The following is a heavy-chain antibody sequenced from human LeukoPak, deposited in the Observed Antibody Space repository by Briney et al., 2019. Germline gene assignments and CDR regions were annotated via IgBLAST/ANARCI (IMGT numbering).Heavy chain of an antibody. J-gene: IGHJ2*01. CDR3: ASRGDGHRTWYFDL. D-gene: IGHD3-10*01. Sequence: GGSLRLSCAASGCTVSGNYMTWVRQAPGMGLEWVSVTYGDGSTSYADSVKDRFTISRDISKNTFFLQMKNLIAEDTAVYYCASRGDGHRTWYFDLWGRGTLVTVSS. CDR2: TYGDGST. V-gene: IGHV3-66*01. CDR1: GCTVSGNY.